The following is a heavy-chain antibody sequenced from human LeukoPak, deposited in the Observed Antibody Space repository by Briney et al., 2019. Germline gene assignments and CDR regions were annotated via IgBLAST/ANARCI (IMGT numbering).Heavy chain of an antibody. V-gene: IGHV3-23*01. Sequence: GGSLRLSCAASRLIFSNYDMNWVRQATGKGLEWGSDLVGGGGSTDAADAVKSWFTISRDNSENTLYPQVNSLRAEDTAIYHCARGGRYCTTTNCYIGKWGQGTLVTVSS. CDR3: ARGGRYCTTTNCYIGK. J-gene: IGHJ4*02. CDR2: LVGGGGST. D-gene: IGHD2-2*02. CDR1: RLIFSNYD.